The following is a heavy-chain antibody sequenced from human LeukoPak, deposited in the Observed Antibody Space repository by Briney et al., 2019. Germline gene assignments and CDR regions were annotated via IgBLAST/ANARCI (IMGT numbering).Heavy chain of an antibody. CDR3: ARSRGYSGYEIPDY. J-gene: IGHJ4*02. CDR2: INPGDSHT. D-gene: IGHD5-12*01. CDR1: GYSFTTYF. V-gene: IGHV5-51*01. Sequence: GESLKISCKGSGYSFTTYFIGWVRQMPGKGLEWVGVINPGDSHTTYSPSFQGHVTISADKSIGTAYLQWGSLKASDTAIYYCARSRGYSGYEIPDYWGQGTLVTVSS.